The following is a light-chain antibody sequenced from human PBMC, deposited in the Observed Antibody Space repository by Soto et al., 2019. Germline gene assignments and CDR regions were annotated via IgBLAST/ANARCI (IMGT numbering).Light chain of an antibody. CDR2: QDT. J-gene: IGLJ2*01. CDR3: QAWDSSTVV. Sequence: SYELTQPPSVSVSPGQTASITCSGDKLGDKYVCWYQQKPGQSPGLVIYQDTKRPSGIPERFSGSNSGNTVTLTISGTQAMDEADYYCQAWDSSTVVFGGGTKLTVL. V-gene: IGLV3-1*01. CDR1: KLGDKY.